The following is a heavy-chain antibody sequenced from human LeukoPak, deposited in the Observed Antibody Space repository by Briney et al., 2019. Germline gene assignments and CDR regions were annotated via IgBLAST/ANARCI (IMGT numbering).Heavy chain of an antibody. CDR2: IGAGDKYT. V-gene: IGHV3-21*06. CDR1: GFTLRNYA. D-gene: IGHD3-10*01. J-gene: IGHJ4*02. CDR3: ARDRYGSGSFDY. Sequence: PGGSLRLSCAASGFTLRNYAMSWVRQAPGKGLEWVSSIGAGDKYTYYGDSVKGRFTISRDNAKNSLYLQMNSLRAEDTAVYYCARDRYGSGSFDYWGQGTLVTVSS.